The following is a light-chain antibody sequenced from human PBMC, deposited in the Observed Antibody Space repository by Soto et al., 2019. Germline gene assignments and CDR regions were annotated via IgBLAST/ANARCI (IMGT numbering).Light chain of an antibody. CDR2: KAS. CDR3: QQYNNRWT. Sequence: DIQMTQSPSTLSASVGDRVTITCRASQSISVWLAWFQQKPGNAPKLLIYKASTLESVVPSRFSGSGSGTEFTLTISSLQPDDSATYFCQQYNNRWTFGQGTKVEI. V-gene: IGKV1-5*03. J-gene: IGKJ1*01. CDR1: QSISVW.